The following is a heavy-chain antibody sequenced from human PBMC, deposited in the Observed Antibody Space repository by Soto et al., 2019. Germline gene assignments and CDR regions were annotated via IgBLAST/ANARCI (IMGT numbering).Heavy chain of an antibody. CDR3: ARRVEGLLPQRDYFDY. CDR1: GGSISSSSYY. D-gene: IGHD3-22*01. Sequence: SETLSLTCTVSGGSISSSSYYWGWIRQPPGKGLEWIGSIYYSGSTYYNPSLKSRVTISVDTSKNQFSLKLSSVTAADTAVYYCARRVEGLLPQRDYFDYWGQGTLVTAPQ. V-gene: IGHV4-39*01. J-gene: IGHJ4*02. CDR2: IYYSGST.